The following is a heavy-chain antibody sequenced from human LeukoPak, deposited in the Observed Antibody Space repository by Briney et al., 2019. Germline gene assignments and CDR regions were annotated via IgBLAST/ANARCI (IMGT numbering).Heavy chain of an antibody. CDR2: IYYSGST. D-gene: IGHD5-24*01. J-gene: IGHJ4*02. V-gene: IGHV4-39*01. Sequence: NTSETLSPTCTVSGGSISSSSYYWGWIRQPPGKGLEWIGSIYYSGSTYYNPSLKSRVTISVDTSKNQFSLKLSSVTAADTAVYYCASRDGYNPMVFVGWYFDYWGQGTLVTVSS. CDR1: GGSISSSSYY. CDR3: ASRDGYNPMVFVGWYFDY.